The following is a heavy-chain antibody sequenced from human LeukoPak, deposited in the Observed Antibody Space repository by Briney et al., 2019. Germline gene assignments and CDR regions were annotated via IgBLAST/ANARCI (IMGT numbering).Heavy chain of an antibody. J-gene: IGHJ4*02. CDR2: INIGNGNT. Sequence: ASVKVSCKASGYTFINHAIHWVSQAPGQRLEWMGWINIGNGNTKYSQNFQGRITITRDTSATTAYMDLSSLRSEDTAMYYCARRLGRSFDYWGQGTLVTVSS. V-gene: IGHV1-3*04. D-gene: IGHD2-21*01. CDR3: ARRLGRSFDY. CDR1: GYTFINHA.